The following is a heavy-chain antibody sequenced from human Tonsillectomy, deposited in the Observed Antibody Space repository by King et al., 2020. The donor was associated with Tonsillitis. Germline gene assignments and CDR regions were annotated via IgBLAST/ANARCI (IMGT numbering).Heavy chain of an antibody. V-gene: IGHV1-58*01. Sequence: QLVESGPEVKKPGTSVKVSCKASGFTFTSSAVRWVRQARGQRLEWIGWIVVGSGNTNYAQKFQERVTITRDMSTSTAYMELSSLRSEDTAVYYCAADASGFPQEAFDIWGQGTMVTVSS. D-gene: IGHD3-22*01. J-gene: IGHJ3*02. CDR1: GFTFTSSA. CDR2: IVVGSGNT. CDR3: AADASGFPQEAFDI.